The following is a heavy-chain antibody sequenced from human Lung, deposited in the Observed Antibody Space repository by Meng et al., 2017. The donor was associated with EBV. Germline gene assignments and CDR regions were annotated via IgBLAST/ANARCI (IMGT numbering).Heavy chain of an antibody. D-gene: IGHD3-10*01. CDR2: IYHSGST. CDR3: ARGITMVRGVPGHWFDP. V-gene: IGHV4-30-2*01. CDR1: GGSISSGGYS. Sequence: QRQLQEPGSRLVKPSQTLSLPCAVSGGSISSGGYSWSWIRQPPGKGLEWIGYIYHSGSTYYNPSLKSRVTISVDRSKNQFSLKLSSVTAADTAVYYCARGITMVRGVPGHWFDPWGQGTLVTVSS. J-gene: IGHJ5*02.